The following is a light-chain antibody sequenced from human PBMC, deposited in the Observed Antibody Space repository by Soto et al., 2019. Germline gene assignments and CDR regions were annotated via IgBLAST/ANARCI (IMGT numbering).Light chain of an antibody. CDR1: SSDVGGYNY. CDR2: DVS. J-gene: IGLJ2*01. Sequence: HSALTQPASVSGSPGQSITISCTGTSSDVGGYNYVSWYQRHPGKAPKLMIYDVSNRPSGVSNRFSGSKSGNTASLTISGLQAEDEADYYCSSYSSTLSVVFGGGTQLTVL. CDR3: SSYSSTLSVV. V-gene: IGLV2-14*01.